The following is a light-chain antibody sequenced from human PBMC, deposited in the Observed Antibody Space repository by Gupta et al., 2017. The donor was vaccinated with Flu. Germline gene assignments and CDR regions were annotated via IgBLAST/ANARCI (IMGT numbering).Light chain of an antibody. CDR1: SCAVGGYNY. J-gene: IGLJ3*02. CDR3: SSYADSNNWV. V-gene: IGLV2-8*01. Sequence: HSALTQPPSAAGAPGPSVTTSCTGTSCAVGGYNYVSWYQQHPGKAPQLMIYEVSKRPSGVPDRFSGSKSGNTASLTIAALQAEDEADYYCSSYADSNNWVFGGGTKLTVL. CDR2: EVS.